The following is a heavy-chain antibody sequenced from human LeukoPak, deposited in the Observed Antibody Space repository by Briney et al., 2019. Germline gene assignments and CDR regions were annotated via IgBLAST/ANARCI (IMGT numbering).Heavy chain of an antibody. CDR2: ISSSSSSI. D-gene: IGHD4-23*01. J-gene: IGHJ4*02. CDR1: GFTFSSYS. CDR3: ASYGGYFDY. V-gene: IGHV3-48*01. Sequence: GGSLRLSCAASGFTFSSYSMNWVRQAPGKGLEWVSYISSSSSSIYYADSVKGRFTISRDNAKNSLYLQMNSLRAEDTAVYYCASYGGYFDYWGQRTLVTVSS.